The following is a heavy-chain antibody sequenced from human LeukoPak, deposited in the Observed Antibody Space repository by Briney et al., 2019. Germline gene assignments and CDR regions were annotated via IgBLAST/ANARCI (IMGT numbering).Heavy chain of an antibody. V-gene: IGHV3-23*01. CDR3: AKDPPVVPAATEDY. CDR1: GFTFSSYA. J-gene: IGHJ4*02. D-gene: IGHD2-2*01. Sequence: GGSLRLSCAASGFTFSSYAMSWVRQAPGKGLEWVSAISGSGGSTYYADSVKGRSTISRDNSKNTLYLQMNSLRAEGTAVYYCAKDPPVVPAATEDYWGQGTLVTVSS. CDR2: ISGSGGST.